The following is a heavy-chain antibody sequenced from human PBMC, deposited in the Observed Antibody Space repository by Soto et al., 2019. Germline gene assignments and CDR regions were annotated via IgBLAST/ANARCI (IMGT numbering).Heavy chain of an antibody. D-gene: IGHD3-10*01. CDR2: IYPGDSDT. CDR1: GYSFTSYW. Sequence: GESLKISCKGSGYSFTSYWIGWVRQMPGKGLEWMGIIYPGDSDTRYSPSFQGQVTISADKSISTAYLQWSSLKASDTAMYYCARHRPVRGVIIFPHDAFDIWGKGTMVTVSS. CDR3: ARHRPVRGVIIFPHDAFDI. V-gene: IGHV5-51*01. J-gene: IGHJ3*02.